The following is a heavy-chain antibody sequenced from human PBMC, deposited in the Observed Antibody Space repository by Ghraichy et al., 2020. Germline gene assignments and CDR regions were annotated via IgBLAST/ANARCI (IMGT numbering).Heavy chain of an antibody. D-gene: IGHD3-9*01. CDR3: ARADYDILTGYYSFDY. V-gene: IGHV4-39*07. CDR2: IYYSGST. Sequence: SETLSLTCTVSGGSISSSSYYWGWIRQPPRKGLEWIGSIYYSGSTYYNPSLKSRVTISVDTSKNQFSLKLSSVTAADTAVYYCARADYDILTGYYSFDYWGQGTLVTVSS. CDR1: GGSISSSSYY. J-gene: IGHJ4*02.